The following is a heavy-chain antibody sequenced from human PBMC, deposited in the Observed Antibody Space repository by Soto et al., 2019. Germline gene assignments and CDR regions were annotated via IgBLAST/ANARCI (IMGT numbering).Heavy chain of an antibody. V-gene: IGHV1-18*01. CDR3: ARVGYCSSTSCYTDYYYYGMDC. J-gene: IGHJ6*02. CDR1: GYTFTSYG. CDR2: ISAYNGNT. D-gene: IGHD2-2*02. Sequence: GASVKVSCKASGYTFTSYGISWVRQAPGQGLEWMGWISAYNGNTNYAQKLQGRVTMTTDTSTSTAYMELRSLRSDDTAVYYCARVGYCSSTSCYTDYYYYGMDCWGRGTTGTVSS.